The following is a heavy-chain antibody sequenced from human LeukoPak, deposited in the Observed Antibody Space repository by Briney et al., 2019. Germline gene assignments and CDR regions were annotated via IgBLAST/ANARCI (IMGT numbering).Heavy chain of an antibody. Sequence: SVKVSCKASGYTFTGYYMHWVRQAPGQGLEWMGWINPNSGGTNYAQKFQGRVTMTRDTSISTAYMELSRLRSDDTAVYYCARDPGSSGYHSWYFDYWGQGTLVTVSS. CDR2: INPNSGGT. D-gene: IGHD3-22*01. CDR1: GYTFTGYY. V-gene: IGHV1-2*02. CDR3: ARDPGSSGYHSWYFDY. J-gene: IGHJ4*02.